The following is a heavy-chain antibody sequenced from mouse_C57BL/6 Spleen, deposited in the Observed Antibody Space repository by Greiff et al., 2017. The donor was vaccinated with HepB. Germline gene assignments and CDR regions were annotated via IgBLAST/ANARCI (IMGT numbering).Heavy chain of an antibody. CDR2: ISDGGSYT. J-gene: IGHJ3*01. D-gene: IGHD1-1*01. CDR1: GFTFSSYA. Sequence: EVKLMESGGGLVKPGGSLKLSCAASGFTFSSYAMSWVRQTPEKRLEWVATISDGGSYTYYPDNVKGRFTISRDNAKNNLYLQMSHLKSEDTAMYYCARDDYYGSSLAWFAYWGQGTLVTVSA. V-gene: IGHV5-4*01. CDR3: ARDDYYGSSLAWFAY.